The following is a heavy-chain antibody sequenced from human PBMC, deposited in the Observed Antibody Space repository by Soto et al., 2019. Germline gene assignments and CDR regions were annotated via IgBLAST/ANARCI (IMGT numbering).Heavy chain of an antibody. Sequence: QVQLVESGGGVVQPGRSLRLACAASGFTLSSHGMHWVRQAPGKGLEWVAVIWDDGNEKYYVDSVKGRFTISRDNSKNTVYLQMNSLRAEDTAVYYCARWGDERRADYWGQGTLVTVSS. CDR1: GFTLSSHG. CDR3: ARWGDERRADY. J-gene: IGHJ4*02. CDR2: IWDDGNEK. D-gene: IGHD3-16*01. V-gene: IGHV3-33*01.